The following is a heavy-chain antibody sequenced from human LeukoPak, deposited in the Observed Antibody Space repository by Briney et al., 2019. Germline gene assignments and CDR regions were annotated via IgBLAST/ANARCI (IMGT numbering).Heavy chain of an antibody. V-gene: IGHV3-74*01. J-gene: IGHJ5*02. CDR1: GFTFDSYA. CDR3: ARAGPPLSYYDFWSGYYNWFDP. D-gene: IGHD3-3*01. Sequence: GGSLRLSCAASGFTFDSYAMTWVRQAPGKGLVWVSRINSDGSSTSYADSVKGRFTISRDNAKNTLYLQMNSLRAEDTAVYYCARAGPPLSYYDFWSGYYNWFDPWGQGTLVTVSS. CDR2: INSDGSST.